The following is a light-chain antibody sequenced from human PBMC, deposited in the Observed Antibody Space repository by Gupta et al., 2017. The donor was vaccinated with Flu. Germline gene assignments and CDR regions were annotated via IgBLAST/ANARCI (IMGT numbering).Light chain of an antibody. J-gene: IGKJ1*01. Sequence: PMTQSPSSLSPSVGHRVTITCRASQNVTTYLHWYQQKPGNAPKLLIYSASNLQRGVPQRFSGSGSGTDFTLRISSLQPEDVATYYCQHSYPTPRTFGQGTKVEIK. CDR1: QNVTTY. CDR2: SAS. CDR3: QHSYPTPRT. V-gene: IGKV1-39*01.